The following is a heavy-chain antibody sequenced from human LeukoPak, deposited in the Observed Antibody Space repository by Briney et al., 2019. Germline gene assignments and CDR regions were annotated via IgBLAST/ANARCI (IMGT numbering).Heavy chain of an antibody. CDR1: GFTFGSYT. CDR2: ISYDGSNK. CDR3: ARSSDEYYFDY. J-gene: IGHJ4*02. Sequence: GGSLRLSCAASGFTFGSYTMTWVRQAPGKGLEWVAVISYDGSNKYYADSVKGRFTISRDNSKNTLYLQMNSLRAEDTAVYYCARSSDEYYFDYWGQGTLVTVSS. V-gene: IGHV3-30*04. D-gene: IGHD3-22*01.